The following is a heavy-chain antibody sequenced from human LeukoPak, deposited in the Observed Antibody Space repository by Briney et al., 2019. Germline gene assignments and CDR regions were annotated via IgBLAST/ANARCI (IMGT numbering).Heavy chain of an antibody. CDR3: ATYGGNSDNDY. CDR1: GGSISSGGYY. D-gene: IGHD4-23*01. J-gene: IGHJ4*02. Sequence: SETLSLTCTVSGGSISSGGYYWSWMRQQPGKGLEWIGYIYYSGSTYYNPSLKSRVTISVDTSKNQFSLKLSSVTAADTAVYYCATYGGNSDNDYWGQGTLVTVSS. CDR2: IYYSGST. V-gene: IGHV4-31*03.